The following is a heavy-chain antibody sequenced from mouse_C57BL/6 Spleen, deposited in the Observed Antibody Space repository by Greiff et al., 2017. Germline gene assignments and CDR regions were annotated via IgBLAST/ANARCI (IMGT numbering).Heavy chain of an antibody. CDR1: GYTFTSYW. V-gene: IGHV1-64*01. Sequence: VQLQQPGAELVKPGASVKLSCKASGYTFTSYWMHWVKQRPGQGLEWIGMIHPNSGSTNYNEKCKSKATLTVDKASSTAYMQLSSLTSEDSAVYYCASNYVFSWFAYWGQGTLVTVSA. CDR2: IHPNSGST. CDR3: ASNYVFSWFAY. J-gene: IGHJ3*01. D-gene: IGHD2-1*01.